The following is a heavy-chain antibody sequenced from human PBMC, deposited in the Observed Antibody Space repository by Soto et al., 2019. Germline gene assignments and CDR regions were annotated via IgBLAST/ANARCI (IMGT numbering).Heavy chain of an antibody. CDR2: LYSGDST. Sequence: GGSLRLSCAASGFTVSSKSTSWVRQAPGKGLEWVSVLYSGDSTYYADSVKDRFTISRDSSENTFFLQMNSLRAEDTAVYYCARERGRTVTPRGSAFDIWGQGTMVTVSS. D-gene: IGHD4-17*01. J-gene: IGHJ3*02. CDR3: ARERGRTVTPRGSAFDI. V-gene: IGHV3-66*01. CDR1: GFTVSSKS.